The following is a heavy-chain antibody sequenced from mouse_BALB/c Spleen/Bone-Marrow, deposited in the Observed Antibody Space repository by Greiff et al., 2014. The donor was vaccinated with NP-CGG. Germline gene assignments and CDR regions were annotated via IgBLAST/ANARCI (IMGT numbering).Heavy chain of an antibody. CDR1: GYTFTIYW. CDR2: IYPSDSYT. J-gene: IGHJ2*01. D-gene: IGHD3-3*01. CDR3: TTGRGYFDY. Sequence: QVQLQQPGSELVRPGASVKLSCKASGYTFTIYWINWVKQRPGQGLEWIGNIYPSDSYTNYNQKFKDKATLTVDKSSSTAYMQLSSPTSEDSAVYYCTTGRGYFDYWGQGTTLTVSS. V-gene: IGHV1-69*02.